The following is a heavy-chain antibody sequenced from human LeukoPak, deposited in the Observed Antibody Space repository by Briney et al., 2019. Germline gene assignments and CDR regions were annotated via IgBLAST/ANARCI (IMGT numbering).Heavy chain of an antibody. CDR1: GFTFSSYS. CDR2: ISSSSSYI. CDR3: ATGDYDFWSGYQPPGY. Sequence: GGSLRLSCAASGFTFSSYSMNWVRQAPGKGLEWVSSISSSSSYIYYADSVKGRFTISRDNAKNSLYLQMNSLRAEDTAVYYCATGDYDFWSGYQPPGYWGQGTLVTVSS. D-gene: IGHD3-3*01. J-gene: IGHJ4*02. V-gene: IGHV3-21*01.